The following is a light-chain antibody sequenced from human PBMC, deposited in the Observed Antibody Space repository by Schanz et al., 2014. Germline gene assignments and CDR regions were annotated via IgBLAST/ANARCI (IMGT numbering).Light chain of an antibody. Sequence: QSALTQPPSASGSPGQSVTISCTGTSSDVGGYNYVSWYQQHPGKAPKLMIYEVSERPSGVPDRFSGSKSGNTASLTISGLQAEDEADYYCCSYAGSNTRRWVFGGGTKLTVL. CDR3: CSYAGSNTRRWV. V-gene: IGLV2-8*01. CDR2: EVS. CDR1: SSDVGGYNY. J-gene: IGLJ3*02.